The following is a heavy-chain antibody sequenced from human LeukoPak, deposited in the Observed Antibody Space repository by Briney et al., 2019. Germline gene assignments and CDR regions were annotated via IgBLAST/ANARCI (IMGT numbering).Heavy chain of an antibody. CDR2: IYPGDSDT. J-gene: IGHJ6*03. V-gene: IGHV5-51*01. Sequence: GESLKISCKGSGYSFTSYWIGWVRQMPGKGLEWMGIIYPGDSDTRYSPSFQGQVTISADKSISTAYLQWSSLKASDTAMYYCARQKGAAAGTYGYYYYYYMDVWGKGTTVTVSS. CDR3: ARQKGAAAGTYGYYYYYYMDV. CDR1: GYSFTSYW. D-gene: IGHD6-13*01.